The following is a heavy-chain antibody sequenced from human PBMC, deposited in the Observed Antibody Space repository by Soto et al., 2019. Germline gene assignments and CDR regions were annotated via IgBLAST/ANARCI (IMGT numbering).Heavy chain of an antibody. CDR2: IIPIFGTA. J-gene: IGHJ6*02. CDR1: GGTFSSYA. Sequence: SVKVSCKASGGTFSSYAISWVRQAPGQGLEWMGGIIPIFGTANYAQKFQGRVTITADESTSTAYMELSSLRSEDTAVYYCARIYYYGSGSYTYYYGMDVWGQGTTVTVSS. D-gene: IGHD3-10*01. V-gene: IGHV1-69*13. CDR3: ARIYYYGSGSYTYYYGMDV.